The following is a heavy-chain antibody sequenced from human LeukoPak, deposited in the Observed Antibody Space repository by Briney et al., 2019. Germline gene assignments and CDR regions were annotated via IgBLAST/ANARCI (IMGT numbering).Heavy chain of an antibody. V-gene: IGHV4-34*01. CDR2: INHSGST. CDR3: ARHPAKSYYDWVPDY. J-gene: IGHJ4*02. D-gene: IGHD5-12*01. CDR1: GGSFSGYY. Sequence: PSETLSLTCAVYGGSFSGYYWSWIRQPPGKGLEWIGEINHSGSTNYNPSLKSRVTISVDTSKNQFSLKLSSVTAADTAVYYCARHPAKSYYDWVPDYWGQGTLVTVSS.